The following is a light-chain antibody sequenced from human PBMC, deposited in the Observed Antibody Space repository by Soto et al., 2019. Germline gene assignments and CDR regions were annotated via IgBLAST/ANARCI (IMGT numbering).Light chain of an antibody. CDR1: QSVSSY. J-gene: IGKJ5*01. CDR3: QQRSNWPLIT. V-gene: IGKV3-11*01. CDR2: DAS. Sequence: EIVLTQSPATLSLSPGEGATLSCRASQSVSSYLAWYQQKPGQAPRLFIYDASNRATGIPARFSGSGSGTDFSLTISSLEPEDFAVYYCQQRSNWPLITFGQGTRLEIK.